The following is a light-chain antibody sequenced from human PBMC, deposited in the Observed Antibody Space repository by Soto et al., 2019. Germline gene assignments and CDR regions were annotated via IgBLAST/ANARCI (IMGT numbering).Light chain of an antibody. Sequence: QSVLTQPRSVSGSPGQSVTISCTGTSSDVGGYNYVSWYQQHPGKAPKLMIYDVSKRPSGVPDRFSGSKSGNTASLTISGLQAEDEADYYCCSDAGRRVFGGGTKLTVL. CDR3: CSDAGRRV. CDR2: DVS. V-gene: IGLV2-11*01. CDR1: SSDVGGYNY. J-gene: IGLJ2*01.